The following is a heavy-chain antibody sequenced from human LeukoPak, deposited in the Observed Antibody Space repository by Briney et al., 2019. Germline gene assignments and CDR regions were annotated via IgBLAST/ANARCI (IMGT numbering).Heavy chain of an antibody. D-gene: IGHD5-18*01. J-gene: IGHJ4*02. V-gene: IGHV4-59*01. CDR1: GGSISSYY. Sequence: SETLSLTCTVSGGSISSYYGSWLRQPPGKGLECIGYIYYSGITNYNPSLKSRVTISVDTSKNQFSLKLSSVTAADTAVYYCARNSYGYRSGFDYWGQGTLVTVSS. CDR3: ARNSYGYRSGFDY. CDR2: IYYSGIT.